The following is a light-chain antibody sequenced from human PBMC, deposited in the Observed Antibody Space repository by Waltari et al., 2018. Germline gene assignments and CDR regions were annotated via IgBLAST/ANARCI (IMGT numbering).Light chain of an antibody. Sequence: EIVLTQSPGTLSLSPGERATLSCRASQSVNSNYIAWYQHKPGQAPRLLIYGASSRATAIPDRFRGRGSGTDFTLTISRLEPEDFAVYYCQQYGGSPWTFGQGTKVEVK. J-gene: IGKJ1*01. CDR2: GAS. CDR1: QSVNSNY. V-gene: IGKV3-20*01. CDR3: QQYGGSPWT.